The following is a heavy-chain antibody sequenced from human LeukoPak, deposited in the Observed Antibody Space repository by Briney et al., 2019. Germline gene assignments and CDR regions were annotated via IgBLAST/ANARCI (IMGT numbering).Heavy chain of an antibody. CDR2: FDPEDGET. CDR3: ATSTPLVGATPNLDY. V-gene: IGHV1-24*01. D-gene: IGHD1-26*01. J-gene: IGHJ4*02. CDR1: GYTLTELS. Sequence: ASVKVSCKVSGYTLTELSMHWVRQAPGKGLEWMGGFDPEDGETIYAQKFQGRVTMTEDTSTDTAYMELSSLRSEDTAVYYCATSTPLVGATPNLDYWGQGTLVTVSS.